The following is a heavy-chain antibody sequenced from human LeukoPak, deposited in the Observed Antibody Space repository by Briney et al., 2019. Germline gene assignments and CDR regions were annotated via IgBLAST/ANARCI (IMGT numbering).Heavy chain of an antibody. CDR2: ISSSGTTI. CDR3: ARGYCSGGSCYGGDY. CDR1: GFTFSNYE. D-gene: IGHD2-15*01. V-gene: IGHV3-48*03. J-gene: IGHJ4*02. Sequence: PGGSLRLSCAASGFTFSNYEVNWVRQAPGKGLEWVSYISSSGTTIYYAERRFTISRDNAKNSLYLLMNSLRAEDTAIYYCARGYCSGGSCYGGDYWGQGTLVTVSS.